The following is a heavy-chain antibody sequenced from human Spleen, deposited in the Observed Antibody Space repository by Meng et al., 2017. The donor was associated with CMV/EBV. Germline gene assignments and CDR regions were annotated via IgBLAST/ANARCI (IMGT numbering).Heavy chain of an antibody. CDR3: ATTTILITPYKYHVMDV. D-gene: IGHD1-1*01. V-gene: IGHV1-69*05. CDR2: IIPIFGAA. Sequence: SVKVSCKASGGTFNSYAISWVRQAPGQGLEWMGGIIPIFGAADYAQKFQGRVTITTDESTSTVYMELSSLRSEDTAVYYCATTTILITPYKYHVMDVCGQGTTVTVSS. J-gene: IGHJ6*02. CDR1: GGTFNSYA.